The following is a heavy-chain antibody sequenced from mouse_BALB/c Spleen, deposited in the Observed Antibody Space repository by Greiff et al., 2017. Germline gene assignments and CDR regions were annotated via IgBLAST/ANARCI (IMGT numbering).Heavy chain of an antibody. CDR2: ISYDGSN. CDR1: GYSITSGYY. J-gene: IGHJ2*01. Sequence: EVQLQQSGPGLVKPSQSLSLTCSVTGYSITSGYYWNWIRQFPGNKLEWMGYISYDGSNNYNPSLKNRISITRDTSKNQFFLKLNSVTTEDTATYYCARADYYGSSPFDYWGQGTTLTVSS. V-gene: IGHV3-6*02. D-gene: IGHD1-1*01. CDR3: ARADYYGSSPFDY.